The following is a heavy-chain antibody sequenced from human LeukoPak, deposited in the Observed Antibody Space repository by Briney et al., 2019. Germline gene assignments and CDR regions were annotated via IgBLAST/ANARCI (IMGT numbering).Heavy chain of an antibody. J-gene: IGHJ4*02. CDR1: GGSISSYY. Sequence: SETLSLTCTVSGGSISSYYWSWIRQPPGKGLEWIGYIYYSGSTKYNPSLKSRVSISVDTSKNQFSLKLSSVTAADTAVYYCARGAGAGYNLQPFDYWGQGTLVTISS. V-gene: IGHV4-59*08. CDR2: IYYSGST. CDR3: ARGAGAGYNLQPFDY. D-gene: IGHD5-24*01.